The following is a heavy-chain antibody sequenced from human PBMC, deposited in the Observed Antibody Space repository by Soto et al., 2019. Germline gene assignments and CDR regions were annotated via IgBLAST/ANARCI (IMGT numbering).Heavy chain of an antibody. CDR1: GFTFSSYG. V-gene: IGHV3-66*01. CDR3: ARCRGTRGYYYYYMDV. CDR2: IYSGGST. J-gene: IGHJ6*03. D-gene: IGHD2-2*01. Sequence: GGSLRLSCAASGFTFSSYGMHWVRQAPGKGLEWVAVIYSGGSTYYADSVKGRFTISRDNSKNTLYLQMNSLRAEDTAVYYCARCRGTRGYYYYYMDVWGKGTTVTVSS.